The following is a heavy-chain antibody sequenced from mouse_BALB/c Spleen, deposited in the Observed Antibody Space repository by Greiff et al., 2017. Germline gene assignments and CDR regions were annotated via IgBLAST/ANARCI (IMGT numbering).Heavy chain of an antibody. CDR3: TRSLYDYDATTYCFDY. Sequence: QVQLQQSGAELVKPGASVTLSCKASGYTFTSYYMYWVKQRPGQGLEWIGEINPSNGGTNFNEKFKSKATLTVDKSSSTAYMQLSSLTSEDSAVYYCTRSLYDYDATTYCFDYWGQGTTLTDSS. CDR2: INPSNGGT. D-gene: IGHD2-4*01. CDR1: GYTFTSYY. J-gene: IGHJ2*01. V-gene: IGHV1S81*02.